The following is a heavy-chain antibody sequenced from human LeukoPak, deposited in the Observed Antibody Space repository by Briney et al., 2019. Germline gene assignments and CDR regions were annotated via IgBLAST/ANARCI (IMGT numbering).Heavy chain of an antibody. V-gene: IGHV4-59*01. CDR1: GGSISSYY. CDR3: ALTYPGNWFDP. CDR2: IYYSGST. J-gene: IGHJ5*02. D-gene: IGHD3-16*01. Sequence: SETLSLTCTVSGGSISSYYWSWIRQPPGKGLEWIGYIYYSGSTNYNPSLKSRVTISVDTSKNQFSLKLSSVTAADTAVYYCALTYPGNWFDPWGQGTLVTVSS.